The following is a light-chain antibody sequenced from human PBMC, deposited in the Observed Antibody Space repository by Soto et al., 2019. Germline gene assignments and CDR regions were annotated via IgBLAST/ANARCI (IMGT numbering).Light chain of an antibody. Sequence: EIVLTQSPATLSLSPGERATLSCRASQSVSSYLAWYQQKPGQAPRLLIYDASNRATGIPARFSGSGSGTDFTLTITRLEPEDFAVYSCQQYGRSGTFGQGTKVDIK. CDR1: QSVSSY. V-gene: IGKV3-11*01. CDR2: DAS. J-gene: IGKJ1*01. CDR3: QQYGRSGT.